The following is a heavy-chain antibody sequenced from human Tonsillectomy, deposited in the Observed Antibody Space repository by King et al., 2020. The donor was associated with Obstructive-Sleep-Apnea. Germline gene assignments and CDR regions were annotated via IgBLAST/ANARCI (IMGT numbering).Heavy chain of an antibody. CDR1: GGSISSSSYY. CDR3: AVDFGTLPYSFDY. D-gene: IGHD1-26*01. Sequence: QLQESGPGLVKPSETLSLTCTVSGGSISSSSYYWGWIRQPPGKGLEWIGNIYYTGSTYYNPSLKSRVTISLDTSKNQFSLRLSSVTAADTAVYYCAVDFGTLPYSFDYWGQGTLVTVSS. CDR2: IYYTGST. J-gene: IGHJ4*02. V-gene: IGHV4-39*07.